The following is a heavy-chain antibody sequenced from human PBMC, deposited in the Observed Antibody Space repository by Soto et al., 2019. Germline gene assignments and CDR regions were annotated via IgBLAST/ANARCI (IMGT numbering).Heavy chain of an antibody. CDR3: ARGTHYYGLDF. Sequence: GESLKISCKGSGYIFTSYWIAWVRQMPGKGLEWMGIIYPGDSDTRYSPSFQGQVSISADKSIDTAYLQWSSLRASDTAMYYCARGTHYYGLDFWGQGTTVTISS. CDR1: GYIFTSYW. CDR2: IYPGDSDT. J-gene: IGHJ6*02. V-gene: IGHV5-51*01.